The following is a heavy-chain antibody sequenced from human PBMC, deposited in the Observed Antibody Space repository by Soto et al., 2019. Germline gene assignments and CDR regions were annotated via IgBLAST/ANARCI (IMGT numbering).Heavy chain of an antibody. CDR2: ISGYDGRT. D-gene: IGHD2-21*02. V-gene: IGHV1-18*01. CDR3: AREGDVPYYYYSIDV. J-gene: IGHJ6*02. CDR1: GYTFTRYG. Sequence: QVHLVQSGAEVKKPGASVKVSCKTSGYTFTRYGISWVRQAPGQGLEWMGWISGYDGRTNFAQKVQDRVTMTTDTSTSTVYMELRSLSSDDTAVYYCAREGDVPYYYYSIDVWGQGTTVTVSS.